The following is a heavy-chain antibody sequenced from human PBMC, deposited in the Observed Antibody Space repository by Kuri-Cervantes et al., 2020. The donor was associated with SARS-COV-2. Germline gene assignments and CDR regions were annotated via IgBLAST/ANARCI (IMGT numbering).Heavy chain of an antibody. CDR3: ARSIFGGSRDAFDI. Sequence: ASVKVSCKASGYTFTSYGISWVRQAPGQGVERMGWISAYNGNTNYAQKPQGRVTMTTDTSTSTAYMELRSLRSDDTAVYYCARSIFGGSRDAFDIWGQGTMVTVSS. D-gene: IGHD3-3*01. CDR2: ISAYNGNT. CDR1: GYTFTSYG. J-gene: IGHJ3*02. V-gene: IGHV1-18*01.